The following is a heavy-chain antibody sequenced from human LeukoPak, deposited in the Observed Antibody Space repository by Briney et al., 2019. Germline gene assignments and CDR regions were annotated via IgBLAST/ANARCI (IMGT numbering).Heavy chain of an antibody. CDR3: ARDDGLY. J-gene: IGHJ4*02. Sequence: PGGSLRLSCAASGFTFSSYAMSWVRQAPGKGLEWVSLIYAGGNTFYADSVKGRFTISRDHSKNTLYLQMNSLRAEDTAVYYCARDDGLYWGQGTLVTVSS. CDR1: GFTFSSYA. CDR2: IYAGGNT. D-gene: IGHD5-24*01. V-gene: IGHV3-53*01.